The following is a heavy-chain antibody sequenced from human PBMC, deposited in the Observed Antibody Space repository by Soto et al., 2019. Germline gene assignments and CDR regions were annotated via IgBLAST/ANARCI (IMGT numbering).Heavy chain of an antibody. Sequence: PGDSLKISCKGSGYSFTSYWIGWVRQMPGKGLEWMGIIYPGDSDTRYSPSFQGQVTISADKSISTAYLQWSSLKASDTAMYYCARYDCISTSCYGGRCFDPWGQGTLVTVSS. CDR2: IYPGDSDT. J-gene: IGHJ5*02. V-gene: IGHV5-51*01. CDR1: GYSFTSYW. D-gene: IGHD2-2*01. CDR3: ARYDCISTSCYGGRCFDP.